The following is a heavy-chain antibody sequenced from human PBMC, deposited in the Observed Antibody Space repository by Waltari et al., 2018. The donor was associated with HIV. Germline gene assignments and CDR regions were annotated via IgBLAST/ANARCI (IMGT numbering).Heavy chain of an antibody. Sequence: QVHLVESGGGVVQPGRSLRLSCAASGFTFSSCAIHWVRTAPGKGLEWVALISYDGSNKYYADSVKGRFTISRDNSKNTLYLQMNSLRAEDTSVYYCARDTGYCSFGSCSYNWLDPWGQGTLVSVSS. V-gene: IGHV3-30*01. CDR1: GFTFSSCA. D-gene: IGHD2-15*01. J-gene: IGHJ5*02. CDR2: ISYDGSNK. CDR3: ARDTGYCSFGSCSYNWLDP.